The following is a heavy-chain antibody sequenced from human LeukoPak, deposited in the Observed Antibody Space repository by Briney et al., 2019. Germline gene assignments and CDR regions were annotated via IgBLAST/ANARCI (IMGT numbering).Heavy chain of an antibody. Sequence: SETLPLTCTVSGGSITSSNYYWGWIRQPPGKGLEWIGSFYYSGSTNYNPSLKSRVTISVDTSKNQFSLKLSSVTAADTAVYYCVYYYGSGSVEYWGQGTLVTVSS. D-gene: IGHD3-10*01. V-gene: IGHV4-39*01. CDR1: GGSITSSNYY. J-gene: IGHJ4*02. CDR3: VYYYGSGSVEY. CDR2: FYYSGST.